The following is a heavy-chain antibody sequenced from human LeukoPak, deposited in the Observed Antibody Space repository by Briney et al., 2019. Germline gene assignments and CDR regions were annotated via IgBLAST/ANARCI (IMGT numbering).Heavy chain of an antibody. CDR3: GRGGNSDAFDI. J-gene: IGHJ3*02. Sequence: GAPVKVSCKESGYTFTSYYMHWVRQAPGQGVERMGIIKPSGGSTSYAQKFQGRVTMTRDTSTSTVYMELSSLRSEDTAVYYCGRGGNSDAFDIWGQGTMVTVSS. V-gene: IGHV1-46*01. D-gene: IGHD4-23*01. CDR2: IKPSGGST. CDR1: GYTFTSYY.